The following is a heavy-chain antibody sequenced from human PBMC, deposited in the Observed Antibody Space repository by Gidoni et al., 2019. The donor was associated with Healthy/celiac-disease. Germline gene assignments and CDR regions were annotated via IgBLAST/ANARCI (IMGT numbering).Heavy chain of an antibody. D-gene: IGHD5-18*01. CDR2: IIPIFGTA. V-gene: IGHV1-69*01. J-gene: IGHJ3*02. Sequence: QVQLVQSGAEVKKPGSSVKVSCKASGGTFSSYALSWVRQAPGQGLEWMGGIIPIFGTANYAQKFQGRVTITADESTSTAYMELSSLRSEDTAVYYCARDHDQDTAMVTVAFDIWGQGTMVTVSS. CDR1: GGTFSSYA. CDR3: ARDHDQDTAMVTVAFDI.